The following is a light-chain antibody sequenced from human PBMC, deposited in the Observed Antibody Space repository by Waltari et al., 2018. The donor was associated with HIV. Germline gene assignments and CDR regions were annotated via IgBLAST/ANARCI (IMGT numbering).Light chain of an antibody. CDR2: EGS. Sequence: QSALTQPASVSGSPGPSITLSCTGTSRDVGRYNLVSWYQQHPGKAPKLMLYEGSKRPSGVSNRFSGSKSGNTASLTISGLQAEDEADYYCCSYAGSSTLEVFGGGTKLTVL. CDR3: CSYAGSSTLEV. V-gene: IGLV2-23*01. J-gene: IGLJ2*01. CDR1: SRDVGRYNL.